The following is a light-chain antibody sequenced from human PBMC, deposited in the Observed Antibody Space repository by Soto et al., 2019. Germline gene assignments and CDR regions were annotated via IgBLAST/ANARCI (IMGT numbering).Light chain of an antibody. CDR3: QQYGSSQYT. Sequence: EIVLTQSPGTLSLSPGERATLSCRASQSVSSSYLAWYQQKPGQAPRLLIYGASSRATGIPDRFNGGGSGTDFTLTISRLEPADFAVYYCQQYGSSQYTFGQGTKLEIK. CDR1: QSVSSSY. CDR2: GAS. V-gene: IGKV3-20*01. J-gene: IGKJ2*01.